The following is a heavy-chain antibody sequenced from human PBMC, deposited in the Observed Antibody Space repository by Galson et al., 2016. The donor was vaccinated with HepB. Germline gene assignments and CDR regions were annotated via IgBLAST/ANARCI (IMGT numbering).Heavy chain of an antibody. CDR3: ARGYDSSDYYLWLRNYYYYGMDV. D-gene: IGHD3-22*01. CDR2: SVPILGMA. Sequence: SVKVSCKASGGTFSNYAFSWVRQAPGQGLEWVGRSVPILGMANYAQKFQGRVTITADKSTTTVYMELSSLRSEDTAVYYCARGYDSSDYYLWLRNYYYYGMDVWGQGTTVTVSS. V-gene: IGHV1-69*04. CDR1: GGTFSNYA. J-gene: IGHJ6*02.